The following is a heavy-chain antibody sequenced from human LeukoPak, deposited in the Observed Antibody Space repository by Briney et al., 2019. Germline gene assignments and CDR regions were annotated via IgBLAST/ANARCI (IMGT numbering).Heavy chain of an antibody. CDR1: GFTFSSYG. CDR3: AKDAKVGAHYFDY. V-gene: IGHV3-30*18. D-gene: IGHD1-26*01. CDR2: ISYDGSNK. Sequence: GGSLRLSCAASGFTFSSYGMHWVRQAPGKGLEWVAVISYDGSNKYYADSVKGRFTISRDNSKNTLYLQMNSLRAEDTAVYYCAKDAKVGAHYFDYWGQGTLVTVSS. J-gene: IGHJ4*02.